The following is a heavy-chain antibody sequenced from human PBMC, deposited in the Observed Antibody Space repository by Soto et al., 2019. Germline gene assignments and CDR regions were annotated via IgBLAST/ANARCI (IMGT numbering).Heavy chain of an antibody. J-gene: IGHJ6*02. CDR2: IIPIFGTA. D-gene: IGHD3-3*01. CDR1: GGTFSSYA. Sequence: SVKVSCKASGGTFSSYAISWVRQATGQGLEWMGGIIPIFGTANYAQKFQGRVTITADESTSTAYMELSSLRSEDTAVYYCARQAQNGVVIIMDYYYYYGMDVWGQGTTVTVSS. V-gene: IGHV1-69*13. CDR3: ARQAQNGVVIIMDYYYYYGMDV.